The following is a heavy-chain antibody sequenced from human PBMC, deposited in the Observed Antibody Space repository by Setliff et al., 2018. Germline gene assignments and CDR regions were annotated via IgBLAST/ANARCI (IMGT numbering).Heavy chain of an antibody. Sequence: SETLSLTCSAYGGTFSDYYWTWIRQSPGKGLEWIGEINHSGTTNYNPSLKSRVTISVDTSKNQFSLTMSSVSAADAAVYYCARGRNVAARLLDTWGQGSRVTVSS. CDR1: GGTFSDYY. D-gene: IGHD6-6*01. CDR2: INHSGTT. V-gene: IGHV4-34*01. J-gene: IGHJ5*02. CDR3: ARGRNVAARLLDT.